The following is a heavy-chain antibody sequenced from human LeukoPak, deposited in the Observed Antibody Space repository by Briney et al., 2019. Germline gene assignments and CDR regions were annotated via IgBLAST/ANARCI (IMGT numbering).Heavy chain of an antibody. CDR1: GFTFSSYA. Sequence: PGGSLRLSCAASGFTFSSYAMGWVRQAPGKGLEWVSVISGSGGNTYYADSVKGRFTFSRDNSKNTLYLQMNSLRAEDTAVYYCAKDLEGYHAYMDVWGKGTTVTVSS. CDR3: AKDLEGYHAYMDV. D-gene: IGHD5-18*01. J-gene: IGHJ6*03. V-gene: IGHV3-23*01. CDR2: ISGSGGNT.